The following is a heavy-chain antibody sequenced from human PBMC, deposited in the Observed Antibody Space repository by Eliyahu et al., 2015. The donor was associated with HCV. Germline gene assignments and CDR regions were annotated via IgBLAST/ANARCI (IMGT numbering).Heavy chain of an antibody. D-gene: IGHD4-23*01. CDR1: GGSFSGYY. J-gene: IGHJ3*02. Sequence: QVQLQQWGAGLLKSPETLSLTCAVYGGSFSGYYWSWIRQPPGKGLEWIGEINHSGSTHYNPSLKSRVTISVDTSKNQFSLKLSSVTAADTAVYYCARKGPNDYGGYDDAFDIWDQGTMVTVSS. V-gene: IGHV4-34*02. CDR3: ARKGPNDYGGYDDAFDI. CDR2: INHSGST.